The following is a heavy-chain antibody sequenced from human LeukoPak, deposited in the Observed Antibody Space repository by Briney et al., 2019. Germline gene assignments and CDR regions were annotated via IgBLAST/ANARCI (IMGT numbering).Heavy chain of an antibody. CDR2: INPNSGGT. Sequence: ASVKVSCKASGYTFTGYYMHWVRQAPGQGLEWMGWINPNSGGTNYAQKFQGRVTMTRDTSISTAYMELSRLRSDDTAVYYCARDPERYSSGRNGAGYYYYMDVWGKGTTVTVSS. V-gene: IGHV1-2*02. J-gene: IGHJ6*03. D-gene: IGHD6-19*01. CDR1: GYTFTGYY. CDR3: ARDPERYSSGRNGAGYYYYMDV.